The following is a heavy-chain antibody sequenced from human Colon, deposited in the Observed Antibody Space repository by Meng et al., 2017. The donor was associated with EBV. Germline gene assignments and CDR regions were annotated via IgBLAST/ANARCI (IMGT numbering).Heavy chain of an antibody. CDR3: AREENTSGWYYH. CDR2: IYYSGST. V-gene: IGHV4-30-4*01. CDR1: GCSPSNGGYY. Sequence: QVAQQESRPGSVKPAPTLAPSSTDSGCSPSNGGYYCSWIRQPPGKGLEWIGYIYYSGSTYFHPSLKSRSFSSVDTSKNQFSLSLSSVTAADTAVYYCAREENTSGWYYHWGQGTLVTVSS. J-gene: IGHJ4*02. D-gene: IGHD6-13*01.